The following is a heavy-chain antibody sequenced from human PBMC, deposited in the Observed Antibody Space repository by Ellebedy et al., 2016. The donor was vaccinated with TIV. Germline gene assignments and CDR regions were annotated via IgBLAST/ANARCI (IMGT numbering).Heavy chain of an antibody. J-gene: IGHJ5*02. CDR2: ISSSSTTI. D-gene: IGHD3-10*01. V-gene: IGHV3-48*04. CDR3: ARDFTTVRGVMNPFDH. CDR1: GSTFSYFS. Sequence: GGSLRLXXAASGSTFSYFSMNWVRQAPGKGLEWVSYISSSSTTIYYADSVKGRFTISRDNAKNSLYLQMNSLRAEDTAVYYCARDFTTVRGVMNPFDHWGQGILVTVSS.